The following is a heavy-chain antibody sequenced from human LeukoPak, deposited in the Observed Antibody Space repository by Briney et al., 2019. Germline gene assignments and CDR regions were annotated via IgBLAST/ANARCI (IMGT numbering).Heavy chain of an antibody. CDR2: INPSGGST. CDR1: GYTFTSYY. CDR3: ARLRSEQITLYAFDI. V-gene: IGHV1-46*01. J-gene: IGHJ3*02. Sequence: ASVKVSCKASGYTFTSYYMHWVRQAPGQGLEWMGIINPSGGSTSYAQKFQGRVTMTRDMSTSTVYMELSSLRSEDTAVYYCARLRSEQITLYAFDIWGQGTMVTVSS. D-gene: IGHD3-10*01.